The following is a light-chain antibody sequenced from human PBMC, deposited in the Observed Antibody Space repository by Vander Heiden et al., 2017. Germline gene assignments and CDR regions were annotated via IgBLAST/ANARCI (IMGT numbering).Light chain of an antibody. CDR3: CSYAGSSTVV. CDR1: SSDVGSYNL. J-gene: IGLJ2*01. Sequence: QSALTQPASVSGSPGQSITITCPGTSSDVGSYNLVSWYQQHPGKAPKLMIDEVSKRPSGVSNRFAGSKSGNTASLTISGLQAEDEADYYCCSYAGSSTVVFGGGTKLTVL. V-gene: IGLV2-23*02. CDR2: EVS.